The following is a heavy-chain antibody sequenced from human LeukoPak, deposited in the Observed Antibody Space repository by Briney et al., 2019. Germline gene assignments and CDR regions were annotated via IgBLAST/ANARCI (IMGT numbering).Heavy chain of an antibody. CDR2: INHSGST. J-gene: IGHJ4*02. CDR1: GGSFSGYY. CDR3: ARDRRWQYYYDSSGYYSPRYYFDY. Sequence: PSETLSLTCAVYGGSFSGYYWSWIRQPPGKGLEWLGEINHSGSTNYNPSLKSRVTISVDTSKNQFSLKLSSVTAADTAVYYCARDRRWQYYYDSSGYYSPRYYFDYWGQGTLVTVSS. V-gene: IGHV4-34*01. D-gene: IGHD3-22*01.